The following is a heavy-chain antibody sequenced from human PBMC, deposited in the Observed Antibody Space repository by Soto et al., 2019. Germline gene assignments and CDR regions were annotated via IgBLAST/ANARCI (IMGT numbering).Heavy chain of an antibody. J-gene: IGHJ4*02. CDR3: TTEGHILTGYPDPHDY. D-gene: IGHD3-9*01. CDR2: IKSKTDGGTT. V-gene: IGHV3-15*01. Sequence: LRLSCAASGFTFSNAWMSWVRQAPGKGLEWVGRIKSKTDGGTTDYAAPVKGRFTISRDDSKNTLYLQMNSLKTEDTAVHYCTTEGHILTGYPDPHDYWGQGTLVTVSS. CDR1: GFTFSNAW.